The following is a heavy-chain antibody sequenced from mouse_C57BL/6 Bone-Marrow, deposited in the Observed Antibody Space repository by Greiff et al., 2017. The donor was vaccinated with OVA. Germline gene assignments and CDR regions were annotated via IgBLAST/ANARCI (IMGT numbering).Heavy chain of an antibody. Sequence: EVQLVESGPGMVKPSQSLSLTCTVTGYSITSGYDWHWIRHFPGNKLEWMGYISYSGSTNYNPSLKSRISITHDTSKNHFFLKLNSVTTEDTATYYCARDGSSGYLFAYWGQGTLVTVSA. V-gene: IGHV3-1*01. CDR3: ARDGSSGYLFAY. J-gene: IGHJ3*01. CDR1: GYSITSGYD. D-gene: IGHD3-2*02. CDR2: ISYSGST.